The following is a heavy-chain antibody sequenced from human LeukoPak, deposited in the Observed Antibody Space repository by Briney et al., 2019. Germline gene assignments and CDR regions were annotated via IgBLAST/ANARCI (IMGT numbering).Heavy chain of an antibody. J-gene: IGHJ4*02. CDR3: ARDHAGSGRAFDY. CDR2: LSSGGINK. V-gene: IGHV3-30*03. D-gene: IGHD2-15*01. CDR1: GFTFSTYG. Sequence: PGGSLRLSCAASGFTFSTYGIHWVRQAPGKGLEGGGLLSSGGINKHYADSVKGRFIISRDNSMSTLYLQMNSLGVEDTAVYYCARDHAGSGRAFDYWGQGTLVTVSS.